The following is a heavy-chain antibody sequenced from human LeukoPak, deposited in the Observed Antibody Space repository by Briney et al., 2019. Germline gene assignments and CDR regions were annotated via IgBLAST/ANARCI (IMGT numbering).Heavy chain of an antibody. CDR3: SRDPGIAGAGGFDP. Sequence: ASVTVSCTASGYTFTGYYMHWVRQAPGQGLEWMGWINPNSGGTNYAQKFQGRVTMTRDTSISTAYMELSRLRSDDTAVYYCSRDPGIAGAGGFDPWGQGTLVTVPP. J-gene: IGHJ5*02. CDR2: INPNSGGT. V-gene: IGHV1-2*02. D-gene: IGHD6-19*01. CDR1: GYTFTGYY.